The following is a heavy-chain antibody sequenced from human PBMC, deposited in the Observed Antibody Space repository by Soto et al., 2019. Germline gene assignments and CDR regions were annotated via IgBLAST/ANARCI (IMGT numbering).Heavy chain of an antibody. Sequence: NPGGSLRLACAASGFTFSNAWMNWVRQAPGKGLEWVGRIKSKTDGGTTDYAAPVKGRFTISRDDSKNTLYLQMNSLKTEDTAVYYCTTDGLWLIRGPYGMDVWGQGTTVTVSS. CDR3: TTDGLWLIRGPYGMDV. V-gene: IGHV3-15*07. D-gene: IGHD5-12*01. CDR2: IKSKTDGGTT. CDR1: GFTFSNAW. J-gene: IGHJ6*02.